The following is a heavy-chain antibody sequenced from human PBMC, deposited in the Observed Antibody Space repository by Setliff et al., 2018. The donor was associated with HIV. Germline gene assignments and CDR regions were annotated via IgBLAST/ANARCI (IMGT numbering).Heavy chain of an antibody. CDR3: ARGRWLQSAFNY. D-gene: IGHD5-12*01. CDR1: GSSFTSYG. CDR2: ISVYNGYT. Sequence: ASVKVSCKASGSSFTSYGLNWVRQAPGQGLEWMGWISVYNGYTNYAQKLQGRVTMTTDTSTSTAYMELRSLRSGDTAVYYCARGRWLQSAFNYWGQGTLVTVSS. V-gene: IGHV1-18*01. J-gene: IGHJ4*02.